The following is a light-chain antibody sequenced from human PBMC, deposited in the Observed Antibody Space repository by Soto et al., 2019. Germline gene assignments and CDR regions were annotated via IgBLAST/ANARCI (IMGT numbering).Light chain of an antibody. J-gene: IGKJ4*01. V-gene: IGKV1-5*01. CDR2: ESS. CDR3: QQDHAYAGT. CDR1: QNSIRW. Sequence: DIPGNQSPSTLSASVGDRVSITCRASQNSIRWLAWYRQKPGQAPRLLVFESSSLERGVPSRFSGTGSGTAFTLTIGSLQPDDCATYYCQQDHAYAGTFGGGTKVELK.